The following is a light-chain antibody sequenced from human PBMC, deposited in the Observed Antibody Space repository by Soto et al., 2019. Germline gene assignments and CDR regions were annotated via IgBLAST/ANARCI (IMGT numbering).Light chain of an antibody. CDR2: SNN. Sequence: QSVLTQPPSASGAPGQRVTISCSGSSSNIGSNTVNWYQQFPGTAPRVLMYSNNQRPSGVPDRFSGSKSGTSVFLAISGLQSDDEADYCCAAWDDSLDGPVFGGGTKLTVL. CDR1: SSNIGSNT. V-gene: IGLV1-44*01. J-gene: IGLJ3*02. CDR3: AAWDDSLDGPV.